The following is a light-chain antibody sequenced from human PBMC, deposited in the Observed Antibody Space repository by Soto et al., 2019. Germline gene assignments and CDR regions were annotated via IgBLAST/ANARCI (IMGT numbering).Light chain of an antibody. CDR3: QQYNTYPWT. Sequence: DIQMTQSPSSLSASVGDRVTITCRASQDIDFFLAWFQQKPGKAPKSLIYATSKLQDGVPSKFTGSGSGTEFTLTISTLQPEDFATYYCQQYNTYPWTFAPGTKV. CDR1: QDIDFF. CDR2: ATS. V-gene: IGKV1-16*02. J-gene: IGKJ1*01.